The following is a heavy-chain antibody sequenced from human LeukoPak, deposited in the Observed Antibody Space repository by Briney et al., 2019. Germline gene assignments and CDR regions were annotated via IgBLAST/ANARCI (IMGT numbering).Heavy chain of an antibody. V-gene: IGHV1-69*05. CDR1: GGTFSSYA. Sequence: GASVKVSCKASGGTFSSYAISWVRQAPGQGLEWMGGIIPIFGTANYAQKFQGRVTITTDESTSTAYMELSSLRSEDTAVYYCARDSDQLPLFDIWGQGTMVTVSS. CDR2: IIPIFGTA. D-gene: IGHD2-2*01. J-gene: IGHJ3*02. CDR3: ARDSDQLPLFDI.